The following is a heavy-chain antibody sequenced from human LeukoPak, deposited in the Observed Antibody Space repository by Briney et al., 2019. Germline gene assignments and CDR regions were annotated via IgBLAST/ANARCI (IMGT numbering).Heavy chain of an antibody. CDR2: IYYSGST. V-gene: IGHV4-39*07. J-gene: IGHJ4*02. CDR1: GGSISSGSYY. Sequence: SETLSLTCTVSGGSISSGSYYWSWIRQPAGKVLEWIGSIYYSGSTYYNPSLKSRVTISVDTSKNQFSLKLSSVTAADTAVYYRFSDSTVDYWGQGTLVTVSS. CDR3: FSDSTVDY. D-gene: IGHD4-11*01.